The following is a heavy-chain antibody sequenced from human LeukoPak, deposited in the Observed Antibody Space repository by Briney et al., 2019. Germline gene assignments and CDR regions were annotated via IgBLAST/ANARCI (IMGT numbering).Heavy chain of an antibody. CDR1: GYTFTSYD. V-gene: IGHV1-8*01. D-gene: IGHD3-9*01. CDR2: MNPNSGST. CDR3: ARGLYDILTGYADY. J-gene: IGHJ4*02. Sequence: ASVKVSCKASGYTFTSYDINWVRQATGQGLEWMGWMNPNSGSTGYAQKFQGRVTMTRNTSISTAYMELSSLRSEDTAVYYCARGLYDILTGYADYWGQGTLVTVSS.